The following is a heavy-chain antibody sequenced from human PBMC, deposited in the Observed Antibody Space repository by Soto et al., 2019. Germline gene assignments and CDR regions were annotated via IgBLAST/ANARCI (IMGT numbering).Heavy chain of an antibody. D-gene: IGHD2-2*01. CDR1: GYTFTSYA. J-gene: IGHJ5*02. Sequence: ASVKVSCKASGYTFTSYAMHWVRQAPGQRLEWMGWINAGNGNTKYSQKFQGRVTITRDTSASTAYMELSSLRSEDTAVYYCARDFKEVEVPAAISRSGWFDPWGQGTLVTVSS. V-gene: IGHV1-3*01. CDR3: ARDFKEVEVPAAISRSGWFDP. CDR2: INAGNGNT.